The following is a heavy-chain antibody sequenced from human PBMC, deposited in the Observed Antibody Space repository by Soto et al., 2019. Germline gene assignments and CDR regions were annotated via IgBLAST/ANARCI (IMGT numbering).Heavy chain of an antibody. J-gene: IGHJ4*02. D-gene: IGHD6-19*01. Sequence: GGSLRRYCAASGFTFRDYAMSWVRQAPGKGLEWVSAISGSGGTTYYADSVKGRFTISRDNSKNTMYLQVNSLRAEDTAIYYCAQVMNSGWYLAYWGQGTLVTVSS. V-gene: IGHV3-23*01. CDR3: AQVMNSGWYLAY. CDR2: ISGSGGTT. CDR1: GFTFRDYA.